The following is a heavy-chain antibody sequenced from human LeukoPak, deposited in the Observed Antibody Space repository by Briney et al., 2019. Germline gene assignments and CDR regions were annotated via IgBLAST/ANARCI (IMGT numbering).Heavy chain of an antibody. Sequence: GGSLRLSCAASGFTLSSYGMSWVRQAPGKGLEWVANIKQDGSEKYYVDSVKGRFTISRDNAKNSLYLQMNSLRAEDTAVYYCARSNISSWSTLFDYWGQGTLVTVSS. V-gene: IGHV3-7*01. CDR1: GFTLSSYG. D-gene: IGHD6-13*01. CDR3: ARSNISSWSTLFDY. CDR2: IKQDGSEK. J-gene: IGHJ4*02.